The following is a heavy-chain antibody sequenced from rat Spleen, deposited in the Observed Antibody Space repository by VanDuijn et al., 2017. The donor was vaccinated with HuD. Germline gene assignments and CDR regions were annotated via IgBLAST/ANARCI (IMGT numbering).Heavy chain of an antibody. V-gene: IGHV5S11*01. CDR1: GFTFSNYY. CDR2: ISTGGGNT. CDR3: TRAPYGYFDY. J-gene: IGHJ2*01. D-gene: IGHD1-3*01. Sequence: EVQLVESGGGLVQPGRSMKLSCAASGFTFSNYYMAWVRQAPTKGLEWVASISTGGGNTYYRDSVKGRFTISRDSAKSTLYLQMNSLRPEETATYYCTRAPYGYFDYWGQGVEVTVSS.